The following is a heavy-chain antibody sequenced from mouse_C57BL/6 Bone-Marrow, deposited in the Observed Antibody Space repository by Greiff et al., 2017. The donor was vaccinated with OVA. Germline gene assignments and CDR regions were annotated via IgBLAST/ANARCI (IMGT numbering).Heavy chain of an antibody. CDR1: GYSFTDYN. V-gene: IGHV1-39*01. Sequence: EVQLQESGPELVKPGASVKISCKASGYSFTDYNMNWVKQSNGKSLEWIGVINPNYGTTSYNQKFKGKATLTVDQSSSTAYMQLNSLTSEDSAVYYCARVYGSSSLYAMDYWGQGTSVTVSS. CDR3: ARVYGSSSLYAMDY. D-gene: IGHD1-1*01. J-gene: IGHJ4*01. CDR2: INPNYGTT.